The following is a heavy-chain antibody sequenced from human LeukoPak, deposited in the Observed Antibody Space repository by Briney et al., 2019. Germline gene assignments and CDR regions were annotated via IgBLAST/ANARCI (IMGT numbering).Heavy chain of an antibody. J-gene: IGHJ6*02. CDR2: INHSGST. D-gene: IGHD2-8*01. CDR3: ARGLGYCTNGVCYKVYYGMDV. V-gene: IGHV4-34*01. Sequence: SETLSLTCAVYGGSFSGYYCSWIRQPPGKGLEWVGEINHSGSTNYNPSLKSRVTISVDTSKNQFSLKLSSVTAADTAVYYCARGLGYCTNGVCYKVYYGMDVWGQGTTVTVSS. CDR1: GGSFSGYY.